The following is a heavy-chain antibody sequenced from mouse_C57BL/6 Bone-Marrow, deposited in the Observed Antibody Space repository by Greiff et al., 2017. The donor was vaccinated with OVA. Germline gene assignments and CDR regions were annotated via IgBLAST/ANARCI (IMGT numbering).Heavy chain of an antibody. CDR3: ARFYSYAMDY. Sequence: VQLQQSGAELVKPGASVKLSCKASGYTFTSYWMHWVKQRPGQGLEWIGMIHPNSGSTNYNEKFKSKATLTVDKSSSTAYMQLSSLTSEDSAVYYCARFYSYAMDYWGQGTSVTVSS. CDR2: IHPNSGST. V-gene: IGHV1-64*01. CDR1: GYTFTSYW. J-gene: IGHJ4*01. D-gene: IGHD2-1*01.